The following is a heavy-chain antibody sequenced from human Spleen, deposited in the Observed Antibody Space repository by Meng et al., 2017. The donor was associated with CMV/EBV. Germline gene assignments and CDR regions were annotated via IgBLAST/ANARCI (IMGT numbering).Heavy chain of an antibody. D-gene: IGHD5-18*01. V-gene: IGHV4-34*01. CDR2: INHSGST. CDR1: GVSFSGYY. J-gene: IGHJ4*02. Sequence: QVQLQQWGAGLLKPSETLSLTCAVYGVSFSGYYWSWIRQPPGKGLEWIGEINHSGSTNYNPSLKSRVTISVDTSKNQFSLKLSSVTAADTAVYYCAGGIGYSYGNGDYWGQGTLVTVSS. CDR3: AGGIGYSYGNGDY.